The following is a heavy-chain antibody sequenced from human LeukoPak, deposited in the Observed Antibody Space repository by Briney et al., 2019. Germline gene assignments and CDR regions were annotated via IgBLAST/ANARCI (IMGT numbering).Heavy chain of an antibody. V-gene: IGHV3-7*01. CDR2: INQDGSEK. CDR1: GFSFSDDW. Sequence: PGGSLRLSCTSSGFSFSDDWMSWVRQAPGKGLEWVGNINQDGSEKNYLDSVKGRLSITRDNAKNSLFLHMNNLRVEDTAKYYCARVDGTGPCRPVENWGQGTLVTVSS. CDR3: ARVDGTGPCRPVEN. D-gene: IGHD2-8*02. J-gene: IGHJ4*02.